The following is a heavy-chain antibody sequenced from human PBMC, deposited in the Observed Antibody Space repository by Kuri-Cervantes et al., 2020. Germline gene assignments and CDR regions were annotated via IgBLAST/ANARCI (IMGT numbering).Heavy chain of an antibody. D-gene: IGHD1-26*01. CDR2: IWYDGSNK. CDR3: ARDQGQWELLRAFDY. CDR1: GFTFSSYG. V-gene: IGHV3-33*01. J-gene: IGHJ4*02. Sequence: GGSLRLSCAASGFTFSSYGMHWVRQAPGKGLEWVAVIWYDGSNKHYADSVKGRFTISRDNSKNTLYLQMNSLRAEDTAVYYCARDQGQWELLRAFDYWGQGTLVTVSS.